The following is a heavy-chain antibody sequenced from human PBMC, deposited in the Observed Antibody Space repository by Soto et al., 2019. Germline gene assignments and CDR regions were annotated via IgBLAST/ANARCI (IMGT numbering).Heavy chain of an antibody. V-gene: IGHV4-39*01. J-gene: IGHJ4*02. CDR3: ARHAPRFGELPHFDY. Sequence: QLQLQESGPGLVKPSETLSLTCTVSGGSISSSSYYWGWIRQPPGKGLEWIGSIYYSGSTYYNPSLKSRVTISVDTSKNQFSLKLSSVTAADTAVYYCARHAPRFGELPHFDYWGQGTLVTVSS. D-gene: IGHD3-10*01. CDR2: IYYSGST. CDR1: GGSISSSSYY.